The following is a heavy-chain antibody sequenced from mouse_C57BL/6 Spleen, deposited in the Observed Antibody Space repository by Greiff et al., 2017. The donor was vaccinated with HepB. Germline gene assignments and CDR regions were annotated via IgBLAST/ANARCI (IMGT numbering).Heavy chain of an antibody. Sequence: EVKLVESEGGLVQPGSSMKLSCTASGFTFSDYYMAWVRQVPEKGLEWVANINYDGSSTYYLDSLKSRFIISRDNAKNILYLQMSSLKSEDTATYYCARDRYYYGSTYEGYAMDYWGQGTSVTVSS. J-gene: IGHJ4*01. D-gene: IGHD1-1*01. CDR2: INYDGSST. CDR1: GFTFSDYY. CDR3: ARDRYYYGSTYEGYAMDY. V-gene: IGHV5-16*01.